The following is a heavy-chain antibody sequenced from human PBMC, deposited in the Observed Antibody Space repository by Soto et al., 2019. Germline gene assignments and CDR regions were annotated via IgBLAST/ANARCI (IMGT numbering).Heavy chain of an antibody. V-gene: IGHV1-46*01. CDR3: ARETPAAISFYYYYMDV. CDR1: GYTFTSYY. J-gene: IGHJ6*03. Sequence: GASVKVSCKASGYTFTSYYMHWVRQAPGQGLEWMGIINPSGGSTSYAQKFQGRVTMTRDTSTSTVYMELSSLRSEDTAVYYCARETPAAISFYYYYMDVWGKGTTVTV. CDR2: INPSGGST. D-gene: IGHD2-2*01.